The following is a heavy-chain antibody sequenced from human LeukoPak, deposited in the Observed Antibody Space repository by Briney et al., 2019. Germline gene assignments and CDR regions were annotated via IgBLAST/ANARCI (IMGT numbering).Heavy chain of an antibody. CDR3: ARGSWYDVGYFDY. CDR1: GGSFSGYY. Sequence: SETLSLTCAVYGGSFSGYYWSWIRQPPGKGLEWIGEINHSGSTNYNPSLKSRVTISVDTSKNQFSLKLSSVTAADTAVYHCARGSWYDVGYFDYWGQGTLVTVSS. D-gene: IGHD1-1*01. CDR2: INHSGST. V-gene: IGHV4-34*01. J-gene: IGHJ4*02.